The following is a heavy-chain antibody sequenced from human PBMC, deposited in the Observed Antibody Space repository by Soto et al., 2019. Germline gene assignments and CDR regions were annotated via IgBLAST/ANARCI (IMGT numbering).Heavy chain of an antibody. V-gene: IGHV3-23*01. D-gene: IGHD3-22*01. Sequence: HPGRSPRLSCAASGFTFNSYAMSWFRQAPGKGLEWVSAISGSGGSTYYADSVKGRFTISRDNSKNTLYLQMNSLRAEDTAVYYCANRSPYYYDRSRLYYRGQGTLVTVSS. J-gene: IGHJ4*02. CDR2: ISGSGGST. CDR1: GFTFNSYA. CDR3: ANRSPYYYDRSRLYY.